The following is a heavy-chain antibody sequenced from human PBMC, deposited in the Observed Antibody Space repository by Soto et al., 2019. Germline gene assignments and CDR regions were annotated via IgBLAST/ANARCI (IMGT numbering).Heavy chain of an antibody. D-gene: IGHD2-15*01. CDR2: IYRDGRT. CDR1: GFTVINTY. J-gene: IGHJ4*02. CDR3: TRDPVDSPVFDY. Sequence: EMQLVESGGGLVQPGGSLRLSCAASGFTVINTYLSWVRQAPGKGLEWVSVIYRDGRTYYADSVKGRFTISRDYSKNTLYLQMNSLRAEDTAVYYCTRDPVDSPVFDYWGQGTLVTVSS. V-gene: IGHV3-66*01.